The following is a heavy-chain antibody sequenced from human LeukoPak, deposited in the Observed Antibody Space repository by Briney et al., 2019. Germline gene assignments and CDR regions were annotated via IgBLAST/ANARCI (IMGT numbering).Heavy chain of an antibody. CDR1: GYSFTSYW. J-gene: IGHJ3*02. CDR3: ARIWLGWELLRGDAFDI. V-gene: IGHV5-51*01. CDR2: IYPGDSDT. D-gene: IGHD1-26*01. Sequence: GESLKISCKGSGYSFTSYWIGWVRQMPGKGLEWMGTIYPGDSDTRYSPSFQGQVTISADKSISTAYLQWSSLKASGTAMYYCARIWLGWELLRGDAFDIWGQGTMVTVSS.